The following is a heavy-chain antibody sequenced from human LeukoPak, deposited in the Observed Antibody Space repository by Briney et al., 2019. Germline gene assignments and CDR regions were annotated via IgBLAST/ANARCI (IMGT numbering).Heavy chain of an antibody. CDR2: INTNTGNP. CDR1: GGTFSSYA. J-gene: IGHJ6*02. D-gene: IGHD6-25*01. CDR3: ARERLQDDYYYYGMDV. V-gene: IGHV7-4-1*02. Sequence: ASVKVSCKASGGTFSSYAISWVRQAPGQGLEWMGWINTNTGNPTYAQGFTGRFVFSLDTSVSTAYLQISSLKAEDTAVYYCARERLQDDYYYYGMDVWGQGTTVTVSS.